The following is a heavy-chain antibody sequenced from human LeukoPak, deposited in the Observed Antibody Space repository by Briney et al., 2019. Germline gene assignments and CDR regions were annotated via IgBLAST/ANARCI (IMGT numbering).Heavy chain of an antibody. CDR1: GYSFTSYW. V-gene: IGHV5-51*01. CDR2: IYPGDSDT. Sequence: GESLEISCKGSGYSFTSYWIGWVRQMPGKGLEWMGIIYPGDSDTRHSPSFQGQVTISADKSISTACLQWSSLKASDTAMYYCARSYGSGSYTYYYYGMDVWGQGTTVTVSS. CDR3: ARSYGSGSYTYYYYGMDV. J-gene: IGHJ6*02. D-gene: IGHD3-10*01.